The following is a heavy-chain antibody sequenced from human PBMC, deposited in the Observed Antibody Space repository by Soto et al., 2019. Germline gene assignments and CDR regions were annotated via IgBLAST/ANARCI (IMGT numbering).Heavy chain of an antibody. CDR1: GYTFTSYG. CDR2: ISAYNGNT. Sequence: ASVKVSCKASGYTFTSYGISWVRQAPGQGLEWMGWISAYNGNTNYAQKLQGRVTMTTDTSTSTAYMELRSLRSDDTAVYYCARGAVLLWFGDDAFDIWGQGTMVTVSS. V-gene: IGHV1-18*01. D-gene: IGHD3-10*01. J-gene: IGHJ3*02. CDR3: ARGAVLLWFGDDAFDI.